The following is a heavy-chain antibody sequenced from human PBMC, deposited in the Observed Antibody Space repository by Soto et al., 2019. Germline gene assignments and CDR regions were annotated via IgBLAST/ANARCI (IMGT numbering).Heavy chain of an antibody. CDR2: IYYSGST. D-gene: IGHD2-21*02. CDR3: ARDSLVVTAIPPPYYYGMDV. J-gene: IGHJ6*02. CDR1: GGSISSYY. Sequence: SETLSLTCTVSGGSISSYYWSWIRQPPGKGLEWIGYIYYSGSTNYNPSLKSRVTISVDTSKNQFSLKLSSVTAADTAVYYCARDSLVVTAIPPPYYYGMDVWGQGTTVTVSS. V-gene: IGHV4-59*01.